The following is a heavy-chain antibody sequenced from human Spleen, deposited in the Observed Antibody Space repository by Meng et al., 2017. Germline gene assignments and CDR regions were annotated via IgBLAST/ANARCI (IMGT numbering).Heavy chain of an antibody. J-gene: IGHJ4*02. Sequence: GESLKISCAAYGFTFSAYRMIWVRQAPGKGLEWVSSISSTGDSLYYADSVKGRFTISRDNAKNSLYLQMNSLRAEDTAIYYCARIRLRGFDSWGQGTLVTVSS. D-gene: IGHD3-10*01. CDR3: ARIRLRGFDS. V-gene: IGHV3-21*03. CDR2: ISSTGDSL. CDR1: GFTFSAYR.